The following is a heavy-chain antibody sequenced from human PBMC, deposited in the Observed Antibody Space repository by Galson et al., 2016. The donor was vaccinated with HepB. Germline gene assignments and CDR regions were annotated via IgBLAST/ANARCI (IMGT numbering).Heavy chain of an antibody. D-gene: IGHD3-16*01. V-gene: IGHV3-74*01. Sequence: SLRLSCAASGFALTSYWMHWVRQAPGKGLVWVSRIAGVGTTTTYADAVRGRFTISRDDATNTMYLQMNSLRVEDTAVYYCARDGLGPSRAMDVWGQGTTVTVSS. CDR1: GFALTSYW. CDR3: ARDGLGPSRAMDV. J-gene: IGHJ6*02. CDR2: IAGVGTTT.